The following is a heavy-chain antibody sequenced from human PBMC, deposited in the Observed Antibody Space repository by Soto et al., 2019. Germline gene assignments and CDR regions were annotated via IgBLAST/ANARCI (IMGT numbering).Heavy chain of an antibody. CDR3: AKEGAIPGEVDA. CDR1: GFIFTDWF. CDR2: INTSGGSS. D-gene: IGHD2-21*01. V-gene: IGHV1-46*01. Sequence: QVHLAQSGPEVKRPGASVKISCKASGFIFTDWFMHWVRQAPGQGPAWMGIINTSGGSSIYSQKFQYRVTMTRDTSTSTLYLELSSLTSADTAVYYCAKEGAIPGEVDAWGQGTLVTVSS. J-gene: IGHJ1*01.